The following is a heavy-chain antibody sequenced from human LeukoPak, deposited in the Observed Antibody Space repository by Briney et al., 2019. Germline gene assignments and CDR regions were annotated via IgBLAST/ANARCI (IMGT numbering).Heavy chain of an antibody. CDR3: ANSPGNYDFWSGYYPHGY. J-gene: IGHJ4*02. CDR1: GFTFSSYS. D-gene: IGHD3-3*01. CDR2: ISSSSSYI. V-gene: IGHV3-21*04. Sequence: GGSLRLSCAASGFTFSSYSMNWVRQAPGKGLEWVSSISSSSSYIYYADSVKGRFTISRDNSKNTLYLQMNSLRAEDTAVYYCANSPGNYDFWSGYYPHGYWGQGTLVTVSS.